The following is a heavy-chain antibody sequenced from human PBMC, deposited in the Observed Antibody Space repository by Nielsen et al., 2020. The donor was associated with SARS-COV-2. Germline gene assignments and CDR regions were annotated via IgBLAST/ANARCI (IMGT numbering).Heavy chain of an antibody. CDR3: TRDRYRQSVILWLY. CDR1: GFTFSNYG. D-gene: IGHD2/OR15-2a*01. J-gene: IGHJ4*02. V-gene: IGHV3-53*01. Sequence: GGSLRLSCAASGFTFSNYGLHWVRQAPGKGLEWVSVIYSGGDTFYADSVKGRFTISRDNSKNTLYLEMNSLRAEDTAVYYCTRDRYRQSVILWLYWGQGTQVTVSS. CDR2: IYSGGDT.